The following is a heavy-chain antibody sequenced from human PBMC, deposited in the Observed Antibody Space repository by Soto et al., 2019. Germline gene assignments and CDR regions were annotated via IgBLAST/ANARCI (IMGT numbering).Heavy chain of an antibody. CDR3: ARLYCSSTSCLFDY. CDR1: GFTFTTYG. CDR2: ISSSGGNT. V-gene: IGHV3-48*03. J-gene: IGHJ4*02. Sequence: EVQLVESGGGLVQPGGSLRLSCAASGFTFTTYGMNWVRQAPGKGLDWVSYISSSGGNTYYADSVEGRFTISRDNAKNSLYLQINSPRAEDTAVYYCARLYCSSTSCLFDYWGQGTLVTVSS. D-gene: IGHD2-2*01.